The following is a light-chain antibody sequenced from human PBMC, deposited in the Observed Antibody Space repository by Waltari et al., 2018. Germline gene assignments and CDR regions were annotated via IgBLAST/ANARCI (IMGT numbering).Light chain of an antibody. J-gene: IGLJ3*02. CDR1: SSDVGSYNL. Sequence: QSALTQPASVSGSPGRSITISCTGTSSDVGSYNLVSWYQQHPGKAPKIMIYEVSKRPSGVSNRFSGSKSGNTASLTISGLQAEDEADYYCQSYDSSVSAWVFGGGTKLTVV. CDR3: QSYDSSVSAWV. V-gene: IGLV2-23*02. CDR2: EVS.